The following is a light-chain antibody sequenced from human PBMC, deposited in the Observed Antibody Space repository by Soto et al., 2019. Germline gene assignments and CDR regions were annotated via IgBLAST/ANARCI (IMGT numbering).Light chain of an antibody. CDR2: DVS. V-gene: IGLV2-14*01. CDR3: SSYTSSSTYV. J-gene: IGLJ1*01. CDR1: SSDVGFYNY. Sequence: QSALTQPASVSGSPGQSITISCTGTSSDVGFYNYVSWYQQNPGKAPKLMIYDVSNRPSGVSNRFSGSKSGNTASLTISGLKTEDEADYYCSSYTSSSTYVFGTGTKVTVL.